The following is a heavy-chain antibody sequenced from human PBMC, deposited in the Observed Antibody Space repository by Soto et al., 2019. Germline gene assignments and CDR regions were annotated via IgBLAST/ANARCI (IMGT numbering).Heavy chain of an antibody. CDR1: GDSISTFY. CDR2: VYYTGST. V-gene: IGHV4-59*01. D-gene: IGHD3-22*01. CDR3: ARGRTVRNYADDSSDYFYFFDY. Sequence: KTSETLSLTCTVSGDSISTFYWGWMRQSPGKELEWIGYVYYTGSTNYNPSLKSRVTISVDRSKNQFSLKLTSANAADTAVYYCARGRTVRNYADDSSDYFYFFDYWGQGTQVTAPQ. J-gene: IGHJ4*02.